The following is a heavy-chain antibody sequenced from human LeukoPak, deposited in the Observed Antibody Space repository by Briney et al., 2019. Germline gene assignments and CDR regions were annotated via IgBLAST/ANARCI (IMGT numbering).Heavy chain of an antibody. V-gene: IGHV4-39*07. J-gene: IGHJ4*02. CDR3: ARESRYCTGGNCYEILDY. CDR1: GGSISSSSYH. CDR2: IYYSGST. D-gene: IGHD2-15*01. Sequence: SETLSLTCTVSGGSISSSSYHWGWIRQPPGKGLEWIGSIYYSGSTYYNPSLKSRVTLSVDTSKNQFSLTMTSVTAADTAVYYCARESRYCTGGNCYEILDYWGQGTLVSVFS.